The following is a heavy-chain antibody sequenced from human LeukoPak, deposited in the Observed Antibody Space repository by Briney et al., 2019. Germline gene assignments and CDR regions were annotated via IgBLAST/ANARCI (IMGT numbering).Heavy chain of an antibody. D-gene: IGHD6-19*01. CDR1: GGTFSSYA. CDR3: ARFPQWLAAEGDY. CDR2: IIPILGIA. J-gene: IGHJ4*02. Sequence: GASVKVSCKASGGTFSSYAISWVRQAPGQGLEWMGRIIPILGIANYAQKFQGRVTITADKSTSTAYMELSRLRSDDTAVYYCARFPQWLAAEGDYWGQGTLVTVSS. V-gene: IGHV1-69*04.